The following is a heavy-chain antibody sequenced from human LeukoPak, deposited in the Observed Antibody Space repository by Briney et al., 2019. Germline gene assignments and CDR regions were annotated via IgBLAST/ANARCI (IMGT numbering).Heavy chain of an antibody. CDR1: GGSISSGSYY. D-gene: IGHD5-12*01. J-gene: IGHJ5*02. Sequence: PSETLSLTCTVSGGSISSGSYYWSWIRQPAGKGLEWIGRIYTSGSTNYNPSLKSRVTISVDTSKHQFSLKLRSVTAADTAVYYCARGGSGYDWFDPWGQGTLVTVSS. CDR3: ARGGSGYDWFDP. V-gene: IGHV4-61*02. CDR2: IYTSGST.